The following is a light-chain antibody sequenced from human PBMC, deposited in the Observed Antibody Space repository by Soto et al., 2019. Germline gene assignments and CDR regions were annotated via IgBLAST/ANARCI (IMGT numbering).Light chain of an antibody. CDR1: QSVSSN. Sequence: EKVMTQSPATLSVSPGERATLSCRASQSVSSNVAWYQQKPGQTPRLLISDASTRATGIPARFSGSWSGTEFTLTISSLQSEDFAVYYCQQYDNWPQTFGQGTKVEI. V-gene: IGKV3-15*01. CDR3: QQYDNWPQT. CDR2: DAS. J-gene: IGKJ1*01.